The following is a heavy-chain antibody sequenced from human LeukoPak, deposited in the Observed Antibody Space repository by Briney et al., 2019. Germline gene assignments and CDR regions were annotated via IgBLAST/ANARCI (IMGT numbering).Heavy chain of an antibody. V-gene: IGHV3-53*01. CDR3: ARLTHETPGGVVYYYGMDV. CDR1: GISISNKY. CDR2: TYGSGDT. Sequence: GGSLRLSCAASGISISNKYMNWVRQAPGKGLEWVSVTYGSGDTYYADSVKGRFTISRDNSKNTLYLQMNSLRGEDTAVYYCARLTHETPGGVVYYYGMDVWGQGTTVTVSS. J-gene: IGHJ6*02. D-gene: IGHD3-10*01.